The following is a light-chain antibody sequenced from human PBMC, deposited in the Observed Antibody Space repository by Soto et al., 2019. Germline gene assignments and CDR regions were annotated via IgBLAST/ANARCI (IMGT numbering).Light chain of an antibody. CDR1: QGISNY. CDR3: QNYNSAPFT. CDR2: AAS. Sequence: DIQMTQSPSSLSASVGDRVIITCRASQGISNYLAWYQQKPGKVPKLLIYAASTLQSGVPSRFSGSGSGTDFTLTISSLQREDVASYYCQNYNSAPFTFGGGTNVEIK. J-gene: IGKJ4*01. V-gene: IGKV1-27*01.